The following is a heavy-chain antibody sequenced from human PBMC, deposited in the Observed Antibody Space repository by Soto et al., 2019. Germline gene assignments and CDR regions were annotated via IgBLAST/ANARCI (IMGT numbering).Heavy chain of an antibody. CDR3: AGAIIAARPFDY. Sequence: ASVKVSCKASGYTFTSYGISWVRQAPGQGLEWMGWISAYNGNTNYAQKLQGRVTMTTDTSTSTAYMELRSLRSDDTAVYYCAGAIIAARPFDYWGQGTLVTVSS. V-gene: IGHV1-18*04. J-gene: IGHJ4*02. D-gene: IGHD6-6*01. CDR1: GYTFTSYG. CDR2: ISAYNGNT.